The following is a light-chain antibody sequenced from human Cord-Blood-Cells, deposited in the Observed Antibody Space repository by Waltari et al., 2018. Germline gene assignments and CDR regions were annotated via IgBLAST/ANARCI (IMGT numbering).Light chain of an antibody. V-gene: IGKV4-1*01. CDR3: QQYYSTMYS. CDR2: WAS. J-gene: IGKJ2*03. Sequence: DIVMTQSPDSLAVSLGERATINCKSSQSVLYSSNNKNYLAWYQQKPGQPPKLLIYWASTRESGVRDRFSGSGSGTDFTLTISSLQAEDVAVYYCQQYYSTMYSFGQGTKLEIK. CDR1: QSVLYSSNNKNY.